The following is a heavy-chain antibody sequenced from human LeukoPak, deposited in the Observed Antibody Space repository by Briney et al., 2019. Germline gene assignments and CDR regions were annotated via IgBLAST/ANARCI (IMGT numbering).Heavy chain of an antibody. V-gene: IGHV4-34*01. Sequence: SSETLSLTCAVYGGSFSGYYWTWIRQPPGKGLEWIGEINHRESTNYNPSLKSRVTISIDTSTNQFSLRLSSVTAADTAVYFCARGPTTVYDSLTGYYYFDYWGLGTLVTVSS. J-gene: IGHJ4*02. CDR1: GGSFSGYY. CDR2: INHREST. CDR3: ARGPTTVYDSLTGYYYFDY. D-gene: IGHD3-9*01.